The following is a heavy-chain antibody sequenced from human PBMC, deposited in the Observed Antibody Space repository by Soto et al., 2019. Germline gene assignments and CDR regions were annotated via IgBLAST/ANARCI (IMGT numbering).Heavy chain of an antibody. Sequence: SETLSLTCAAYGGSFCGYYWSWIRQPPGKGLEWIGEINHSGSTNYNPSLKSRVTISVDTSKNQFSLKLSSVTAADTAVYYCARLFITRFGVVQHFNWFDPWGQGTLVTVSS. D-gene: IGHD3-3*01. CDR1: GGSFCGYY. CDR3: ARLFITRFGVVQHFNWFDP. CDR2: INHSGST. J-gene: IGHJ5*02. V-gene: IGHV4-34*01.